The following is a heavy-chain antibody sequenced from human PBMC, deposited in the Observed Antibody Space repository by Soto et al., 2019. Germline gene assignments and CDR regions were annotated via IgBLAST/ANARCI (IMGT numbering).Heavy chain of an antibody. D-gene: IGHD3-16*02. CDR3: AREIYMITFGGVIPRYGMDV. CDR1: GYTFTSYY. J-gene: IGHJ6*02. CDR2: ISPSGGST. V-gene: IGHV1-46*01. Sequence: ASVKVSCKASGYTFTSYYMHWVRQAPGQGLEWMGIISPSGGSTSYAQKFQGRVTMTRDTSTSTVYMELSSLRSEDTAVYYCAREIYMITFGGVIPRYGMDVWGQGTTVTVSS.